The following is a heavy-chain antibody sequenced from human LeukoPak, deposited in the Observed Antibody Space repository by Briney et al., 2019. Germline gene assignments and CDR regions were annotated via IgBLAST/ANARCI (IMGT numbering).Heavy chain of an antibody. CDR1: GYTFSGYY. J-gene: IGHJ6*02. CDR3: ASAIKDYYYGMDV. Sequence: ASVKASCKASGYTFSGYYMHWVRQAPGQGLEWMGWINPNSGGTNYAQKFQGRVTMTRDTSISTAYMELSRLRSDDTAVYYCASAIKDYYYGMDVWGQGTTVTVSS. CDR2: INPNSGGT. V-gene: IGHV1-2*02.